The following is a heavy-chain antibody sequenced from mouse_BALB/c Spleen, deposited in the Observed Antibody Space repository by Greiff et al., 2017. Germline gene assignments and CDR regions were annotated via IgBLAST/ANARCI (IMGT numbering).Heavy chain of an antibody. Sequence: DVKLQESGPELVKPGASVKIPCKASGYTFTDYNMDWVKQSHGKSLEWIGDINPNNGGTIYNQKFKGKATLTVDKSSSTAYMELRSLTSEDTAVYYCARGYYGSSYGFAYWGQGTLVTVSA. CDR2: INPNNGGT. V-gene: IGHV1-18*01. D-gene: IGHD1-1*01. CDR3: ARGYYGSSYGFAY. J-gene: IGHJ3*01. CDR1: GYTFTDYN.